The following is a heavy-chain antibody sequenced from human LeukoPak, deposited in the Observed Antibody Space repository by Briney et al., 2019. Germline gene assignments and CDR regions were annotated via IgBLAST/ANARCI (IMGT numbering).Heavy chain of an antibody. CDR2: ISSVSSYI. J-gene: IGHJ6*02. Sequence: GGSLRLSCAASGFTFSSYAMSWVRQAPGKGLEWVSCISSVSSYIYYADSVKGRFTVSRDNAKNSLYLQMNSLRAEDTAVYYCARGDVDTAMTTYYYYGMDVWGQGTTVTVSS. V-gene: IGHV3-21*01. CDR1: GFTFSSYA. CDR3: ARGDVDTAMTTYYYYGMDV. D-gene: IGHD5-18*01.